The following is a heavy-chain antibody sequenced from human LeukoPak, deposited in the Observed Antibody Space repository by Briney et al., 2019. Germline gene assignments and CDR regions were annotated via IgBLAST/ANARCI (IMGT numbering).Heavy chain of an antibody. CDR3: ARIITWRMDV. Sequence: GGSLRLSCAASGFTVSSNHMTWVRQTPGKGLEWVSVMYGGGATYYADSVKGRFIISRPNSKNTLYLQMNSLRDEDTAVYYRARIITWRMDVWGQGTTVIVSS. D-gene: IGHD3-22*01. J-gene: IGHJ6*02. V-gene: IGHV3-53*04. CDR2: MYGGGAT. CDR1: GFTVSSNH.